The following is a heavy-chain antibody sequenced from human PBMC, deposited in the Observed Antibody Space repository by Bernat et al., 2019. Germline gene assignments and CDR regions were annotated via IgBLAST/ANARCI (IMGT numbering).Heavy chain of an antibody. J-gene: IGHJ4*02. V-gene: IGHV3-23*01. CDR1: GFTFSSYA. CDR3: AKIRGYASGTPTATLDY. CDR2: ISGSGGST. D-gene: IGHD2-2*01. Sequence: EVQLLESGGGLVQPGGSLRLSCAASGFTFSSYAMSWVRQAPGKGLEWVSAISGSGGSTYYADSVKGRFTISRDNSKNTLYLQMNSLRAEDTAVYYCAKIRGYASGTPTATLDYWGKGPLVTASS.